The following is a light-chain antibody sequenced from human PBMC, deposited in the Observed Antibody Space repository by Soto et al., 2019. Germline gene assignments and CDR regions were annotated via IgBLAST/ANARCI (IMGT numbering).Light chain of an antibody. CDR1: NSNIGRNN. CDR3: SSYAGRNTWV. CDR2: SNN. Sequence: QSVLTQPPSASETPGQRVTFSCSGSNSNIGRNNVNWYQHLPGTAPKLLIYSNNQRPSGVPDRFSGSKSGTSASLAISGLQSEDEADYYCSSYAGRNTWVFGGGTKLTVL. J-gene: IGLJ3*02. V-gene: IGLV1-44*01.